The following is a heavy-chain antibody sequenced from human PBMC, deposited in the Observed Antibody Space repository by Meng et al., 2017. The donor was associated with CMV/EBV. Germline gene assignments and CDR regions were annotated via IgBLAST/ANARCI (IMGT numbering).Heavy chain of an antibody. Sequence: SWAASGFTFRSYAMNWVRQAPGKGLEWVAVISYDGSNKYYADSVKGRFTISRDNSKNTLYLQMNSLRAEDTAVYYCARVWSSTRIDYWGQGTLVTVSS. J-gene: IGHJ4*02. CDR2: ISYDGSNK. D-gene: IGHD2-2*01. V-gene: IGHV3-30*04. CDR1: GFTFRSYA. CDR3: ARVWSSTRIDY.